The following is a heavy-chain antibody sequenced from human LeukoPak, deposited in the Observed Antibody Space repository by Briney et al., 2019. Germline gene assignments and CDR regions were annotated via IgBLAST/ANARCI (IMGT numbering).Heavy chain of an antibody. CDR3: AKDLIRNFGVVIYYYYGMDV. CDR1: GFTFSSYS. V-gene: IGHV3-21*04. Sequence: KTGGSLRLSCAASGFTFSSYSMNWVRQAPGKGLEWVSSISSSSSYIYYADSVKGRFTISRDNSKNTLYLQMNSLRAEDTAVYYCAKDLIRNFGVVIYYYYGMDVWGQGTTVTVSS. J-gene: IGHJ6*02. CDR2: ISSSSSYI. D-gene: IGHD3-3*01.